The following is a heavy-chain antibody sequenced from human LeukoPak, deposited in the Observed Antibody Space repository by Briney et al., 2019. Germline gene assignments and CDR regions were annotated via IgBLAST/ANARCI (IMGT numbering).Heavy chain of an antibody. D-gene: IGHD2-2*01. CDR3: AKGATSCSSTSCPDAFDI. V-gene: IGHV3-30*18. CDR2: IWNGESNK. CDR1: GFTFSSYG. J-gene: IGHJ3*02. Sequence: GRSLRLSCAASGFTFSSYGMNWVRQAPGKGLEWVAVIWNGESNKYYADSVKGRFTISRDNSKNTLYLQMNSLRAEDTAVYYCAKGATSCSSTSCPDAFDIWGQGTMVTVSS.